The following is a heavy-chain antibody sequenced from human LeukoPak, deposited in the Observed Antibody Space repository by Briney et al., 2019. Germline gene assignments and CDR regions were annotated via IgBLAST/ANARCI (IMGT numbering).Heavy chain of an antibody. CDR1: GGSISSYY. D-gene: IGHD1-7*01. CDR3: ASWELRNLDAFDI. V-gene: IGHV4-59*06. J-gene: IGHJ3*02. Sequence: SETLSLTCTVSGGSISSYYWSWIRQPPGKGLEWIGYIYYSVSTYYNPSLKSRVTISVDTSKNQFSLELNSVTAADTAIYYCASWELRNLDAFDIWGQGTMVTVSS. CDR2: IYYSVST.